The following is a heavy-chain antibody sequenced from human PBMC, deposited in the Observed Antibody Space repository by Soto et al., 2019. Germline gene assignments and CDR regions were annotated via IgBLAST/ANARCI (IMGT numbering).Heavy chain of an antibody. Sequence: LRLSCAASGFTFSSYGMHWVRQAPGKGLEWVAVISYDGSNKYYADSVKGRFTISRDNSKNTLYLQMNSLRAEDTAVYYCAKDRIAAAVSYYYYGMDVWGQGTTVTVSS. CDR2: ISYDGSNK. J-gene: IGHJ6*02. CDR1: GFTFSSYG. CDR3: AKDRIAAAVSYYYYGMDV. D-gene: IGHD6-13*01. V-gene: IGHV3-30*18.